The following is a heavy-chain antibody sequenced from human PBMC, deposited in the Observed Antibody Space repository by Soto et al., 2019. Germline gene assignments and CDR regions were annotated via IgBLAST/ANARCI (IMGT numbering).Heavy chain of an antibody. Sequence: QVQLQESGPGLVQPSETLSLTCTVSGGSITGYYWSWIRQPPGKGPEWIGNIHYSGSTNYNPSLRRRVTXXVXTXXNQFSLRLSSVTAAETAVYYCARHSYYSNPLRFDPWGQGTLVTVSS. CDR2: IHYSGST. J-gene: IGHJ5*02. CDR3: ARHSYYSNPLRFDP. D-gene: IGHD4-4*01. CDR1: GGSITGYY. V-gene: IGHV4-59*08.